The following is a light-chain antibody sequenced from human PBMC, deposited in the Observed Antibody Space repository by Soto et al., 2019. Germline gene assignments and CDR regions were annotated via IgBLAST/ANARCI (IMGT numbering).Light chain of an antibody. CDR1: SSNIGAGYD. CDR3: QSYDSSLSGYVV. Sequence: QSVLTQPPSVSGAPGQRVTISCTGSSSNIGAGYDVHWYQQLPGTPPKLLNYGNSNRPSGVPDRFSGSKSGTSASLAITGLQAEDEADYYCQSYDSSLSGYVVFGGGTKLTVL. V-gene: IGLV1-40*01. CDR2: GNS. J-gene: IGLJ2*01.